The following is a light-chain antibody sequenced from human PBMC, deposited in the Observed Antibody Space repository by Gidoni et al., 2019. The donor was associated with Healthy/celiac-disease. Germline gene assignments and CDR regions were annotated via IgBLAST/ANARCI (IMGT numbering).Light chain of an antibody. CDR3: MQGKHWPPT. Sequence: DVVITQSPLSLPVTLGQPASISCRSSQSLVYSDGNTYLNWFHQRPGQSPRRLISMVSNRDSGVPDRFSGSGSGTDFTLKISRVEAEDVGVYYCMQGKHWPPTFGQGTKVEIK. CDR1: QSLVYSDGNTY. V-gene: IGKV2-30*01. J-gene: IGKJ1*01. CDR2: MVS.